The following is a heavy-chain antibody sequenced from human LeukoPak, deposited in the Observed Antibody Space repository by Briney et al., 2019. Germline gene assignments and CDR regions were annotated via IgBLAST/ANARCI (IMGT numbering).Heavy chain of an antibody. D-gene: IGHD6-13*01. CDR3: ARDLESYSSSWYYFDY. J-gene: IGHJ4*02. V-gene: IGHV6-1*01. CDR1: GDSVSSNSAA. Sequence: SQTLSLTCATSGDSVSSNSAAWNWIRQSPSRGLEWLGRTYYRSKWYNDYAVSVKSRITINPDTSKNQFSLQLNSVTPEDTAVYYCARDLESYSSSWYYFDYWGQGTLVTVSS. CDR2: TYYRSKWYN.